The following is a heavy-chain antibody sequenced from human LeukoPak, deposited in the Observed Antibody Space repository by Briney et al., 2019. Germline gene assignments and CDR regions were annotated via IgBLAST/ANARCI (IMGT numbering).Heavy chain of an antibody. CDR2: MSPNSGNT. D-gene: IGHD3-10*01. CDR3: ARGAAPRGYYYYMDV. J-gene: IGHJ6*03. CDR1: GYTFTSYD. V-gene: IGHV1-8*03. Sequence: ASVKVSCKASGYTFTSYDINWVRQATGQGLEWMGWMSPNSGNTGYAQKFQGRVTITRNTSISTAYMELSSLRSEDTAVYYCARGAAPRGYYYYMDVWGKGTTVTVSS.